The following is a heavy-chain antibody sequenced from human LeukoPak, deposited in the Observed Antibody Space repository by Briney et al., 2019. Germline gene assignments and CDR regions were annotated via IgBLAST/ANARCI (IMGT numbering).Heavy chain of an antibody. CDR3: ARAGDIVVVPDNWFET. CDR1: GYTFTSYD. D-gene: IGHD2-2*01. Sequence: GASVKVSCKASGYTFTSYDIHWVRQATGQGLEWMGWMNPNSGNTGYAQKFQGRVTMTRNTSVSTAYMELSRLRSEDTAVYYCARAGDIVVVPDNWFETCGQGALVTASS. CDR2: MNPNSGNT. J-gene: IGHJ5*02. V-gene: IGHV1-8*01.